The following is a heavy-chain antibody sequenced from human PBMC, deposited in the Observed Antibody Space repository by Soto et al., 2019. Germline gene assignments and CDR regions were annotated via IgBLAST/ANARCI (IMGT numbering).Heavy chain of an antibody. CDR3: ARAPSYCISTSCYGYYYGMDV. J-gene: IGHJ6*02. D-gene: IGHD2-2*01. CDR1: GGSVSSGSYY. V-gene: IGHV4-61*01. CDR2: IYYSGST. Sequence: QVQLQESGPGLVKPSETLSLTCTVSGGSVSSGSYYWSWIRQPPGKGLEWIGYIYYSGSTNYNPSLKRRATISVDTPKNQFSLKLSSVTAADTAVYYCARAPSYCISTSCYGYYYGMDVWGQGTTVTVSS.